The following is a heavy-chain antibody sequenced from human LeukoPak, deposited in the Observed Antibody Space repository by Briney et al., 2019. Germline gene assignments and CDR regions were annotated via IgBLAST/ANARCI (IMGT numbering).Heavy chain of an antibody. CDR1: GGSISSGGYY. Sequence: SETLSLTCTVSGGSISSGGYYWSWIRQPPGKGLEWIGYIYHSGSTYYNPSLKSRVTISVDRSKNQFSLKLSSVTAADTAVYYCARVRRLLDHYYYYMDVWGKGTTVTVSS. V-gene: IGHV4-30-2*01. CDR2: IYHSGST. CDR3: ARVRRLLDHYYYYMDV. J-gene: IGHJ6*03. D-gene: IGHD3-3*01.